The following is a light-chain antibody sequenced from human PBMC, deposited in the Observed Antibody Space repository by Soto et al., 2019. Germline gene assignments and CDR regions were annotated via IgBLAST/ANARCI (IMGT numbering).Light chain of an antibody. CDR3: TSYASSGAYV. CDR2: EVS. J-gene: IGLJ1*01. Sequence: QSVLTQPASVSGSPGHSITISCTGTSSDVGGYKYVSWYQQYTGKARKLMIYEVSNRPLGVSNRFSGSKSDNTASLTISGLQAEDEADYYGTSYASSGAYVFGSGTK. CDR1: SSDVGGYKY. V-gene: IGLV2-14*01.